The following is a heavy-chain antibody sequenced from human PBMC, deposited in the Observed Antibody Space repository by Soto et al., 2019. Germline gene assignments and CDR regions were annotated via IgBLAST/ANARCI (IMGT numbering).Heavy chain of an antibody. CDR2: ISGSGGSA. J-gene: IGHJ4*02. Sequence: GGSLRLSCAASGFTFSSYAMSWIRQAPGKGLEWVSAISGSGGSAYYADSVKSRFTISRDNSKNTLYLQMNSLRAEDTAVYYCDFWSGYYTGSFDYWGQGTLVTVSS. D-gene: IGHD3-3*01. CDR1: GFTFSSYA. V-gene: IGHV3-23*01. CDR3: DFWSGYYTGSFDY.